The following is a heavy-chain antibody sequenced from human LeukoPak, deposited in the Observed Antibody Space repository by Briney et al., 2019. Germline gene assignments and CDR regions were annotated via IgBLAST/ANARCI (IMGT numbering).Heavy chain of an antibody. CDR1: GFTFDDYG. D-gene: IGHD5-24*01. CDR3: AKSGWLQSYFDY. CDR2: INWNGGST. V-gene: IGHV3-20*04. Sequence: GGSLRLSCAASGFTFDDYGMSWVRQAPGKGLEWFSGINWNGGSTGYADSVKGRFTISRDNSKNTLYLQMNSLRAEDTAVYYCAKSGWLQSYFDYWGQGTLVTVSS. J-gene: IGHJ4*02.